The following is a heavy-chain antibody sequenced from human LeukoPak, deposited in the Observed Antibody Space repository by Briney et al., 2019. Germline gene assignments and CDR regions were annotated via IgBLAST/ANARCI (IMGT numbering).Heavy chain of an antibody. Sequence: GGSLRLSCAASGFTFSSYSMTWVRQAPAKGLEWVSAISGSGDSTYYADSVRGRFTISRDNSKNTLYLQMNSLRAEDTAVYYCSKGRTVTGTLALDYWGQGTLVTVSS. D-gene: IGHD6-19*01. CDR2: ISGSGDST. CDR1: GFTFSSYS. J-gene: IGHJ4*02. CDR3: SKGRTVTGTLALDY. V-gene: IGHV3-23*01.